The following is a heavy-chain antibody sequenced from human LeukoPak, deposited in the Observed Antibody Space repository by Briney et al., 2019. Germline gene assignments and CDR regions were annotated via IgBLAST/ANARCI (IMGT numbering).Heavy chain of an antibody. D-gene: IGHD6-6*01. J-gene: IGHJ5*02. V-gene: IGHV4-34*01. CDR3: ARGLMGSIAARRWFDP. CDR1: GGSFSGYY. Sequence: PSETLSLTCAVYGGSFSGYYWSWTRQPPGKGLEWIGEINHSGSTNYNPSLKSRVTISVDTSKNQFSLKLSSVTAADTAVYYCARGLMGSIAARRWFDPWGQGTLVTVSS. CDR2: INHSGST.